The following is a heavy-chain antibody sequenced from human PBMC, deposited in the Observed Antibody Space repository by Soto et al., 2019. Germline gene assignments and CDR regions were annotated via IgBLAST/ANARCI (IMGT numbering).Heavy chain of an antibody. Sequence: SETLSLTCAVSGGSISSGGYSWSWIRQPPGKGLEWIGYIYHSGSTYYNPSLKSRVTISVDRSKNQFSLKLSSVTAADTAVYYCARDPGGRYDYWGQGTLVTVSS. CDR3: ARDPGGRYDY. J-gene: IGHJ4*02. CDR1: GGSISSGGYS. CDR2: IYHSGST. D-gene: IGHD2-15*01. V-gene: IGHV4-30-2*01.